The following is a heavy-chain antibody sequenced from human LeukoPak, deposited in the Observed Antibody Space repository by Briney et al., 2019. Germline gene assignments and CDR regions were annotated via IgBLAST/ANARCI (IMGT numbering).Heavy chain of an antibody. CDR3: AKRESSSSWYNYFDY. D-gene: IGHD6-13*01. CDR2: ISPSADST. Sequence: GGSLRLSCAASGFTFSSYEMNRVRQAPGKGLEWVSAISPSADSTSYADSVKGRFAISRDNSKNTLYLQMDSLRAEDTAVYYCAKRESSSSWYNYFDYWGQGTLVTVSS. V-gene: IGHV3-23*01. CDR1: GFTFSSYE. J-gene: IGHJ4*02.